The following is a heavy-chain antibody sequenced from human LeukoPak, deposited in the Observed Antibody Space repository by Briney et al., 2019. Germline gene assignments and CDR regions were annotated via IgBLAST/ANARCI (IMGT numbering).Heavy chain of an antibody. J-gene: IGHJ4*02. CDR3: ARGDEYSSLPVPDY. CDR1: GGTFSSYA. V-gene: IGHV1-2*02. D-gene: IGHD6-6*01. CDR2: INPNSGGT. Sequence: ASVKVSCKASGGTFSSYAISWVRQAPGQGLEWMGWINPNSGGTNYAQKFQGRVTMTRDTSISTAYMELSRLRSDDTAVYYCARGDEYSSLPVPDYWGQGTLVTVSS.